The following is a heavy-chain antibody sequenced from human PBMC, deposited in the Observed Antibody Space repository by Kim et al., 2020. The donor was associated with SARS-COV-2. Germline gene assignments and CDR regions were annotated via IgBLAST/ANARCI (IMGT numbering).Heavy chain of an antibody. CDR2: IYYSGST. CDR3: ARAFPSSGSWTFDY. CDR1: GGSISSGGYY. D-gene: IGHD3-10*01. J-gene: IGHJ4*02. V-gene: IGHV4-31*03. Sequence: SETLSLTCTVSGGSISSGGYYWSWIRQHPGKGLEWIGYIYYSGSTYYNPSLKSRVTISVDTSKNQFSLKLSSVTAADTAVYYCARAFPSSGSWTFDYWGQGTLVTVSS.